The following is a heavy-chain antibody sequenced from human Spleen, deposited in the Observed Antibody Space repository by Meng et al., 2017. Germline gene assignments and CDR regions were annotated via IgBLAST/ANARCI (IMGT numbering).Heavy chain of an antibody. CDR1: GGSVSSFSYY. CDR2: IYYRGSA. D-gene: IGHD6-6*01. V-gene: IGHV4-61*01. Sequence: SETLSLTCTVSGGSVSSFSYYWSWIRQPPGKGLEWIGYIYYRGSANYNPSLESRITISLDTSKNQFSLKLNSVTAADTAVYYCARRSSSSSFSYYFDSWGHGTLVTVSS. J-gene: IGHJ4*01. CDR3: ARRSSSSSFSYYFDS.